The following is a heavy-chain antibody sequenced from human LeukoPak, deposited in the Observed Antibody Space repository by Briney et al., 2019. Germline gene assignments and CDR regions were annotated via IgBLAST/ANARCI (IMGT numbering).Heavy chain of an antibody. CDR1: GFTFSSYG. V-gene: IGHV3-33*06. Sequence: GGSLRLSCAVSGFTFSSYGMHWVRQAPGKGLEWVAVIWYDGSNKYYADSVKGRFTISRDNSKNTLYLQMNSLRAEDTAVYYCAKDGEYCSSTSCYWNYYYYMDVWGKGTTVTVSS. J-gene: IGHJ6*03. CDR2: IWYDGSNK. D-gene: IGHD2-2*01. CDR3: AKDGEYCSSTSCYWNYYYYMDV.